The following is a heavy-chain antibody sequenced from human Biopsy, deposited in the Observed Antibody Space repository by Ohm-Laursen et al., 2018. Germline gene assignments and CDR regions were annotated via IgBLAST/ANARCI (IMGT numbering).Heavy chain of an antibody. CDR2: ISYSGST. Sequence: SDTLSLTCTVSGGSISGSSGSWIRQAPGRGLDWVGYISYSGSTSNNPSLKSRITISVDTSKNQISLKVTSVTAADTAVYYCAKHGSGWTGDDALHIWGQGTMVTVSS. CDR1: GGSISGSS. D-gene: IGHD6-19*01. J-gene: IGHJ3*02. CDR3: AKHGSGWTGDDALHI. V-gene: IGHV4-59*08.